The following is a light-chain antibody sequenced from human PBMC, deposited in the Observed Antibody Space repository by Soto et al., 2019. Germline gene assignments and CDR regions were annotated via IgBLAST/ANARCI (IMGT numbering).Light chain of an antibody. J-gene: IGLJ2*01. CDR3: NSYTISSTLL. CDR2: EGI. Sequence: QSALTQPASVSGSPGQSITISCTGTSSTVGGFNVVSWYQQHPGKAPKVIIYEGIKRPSGVSNRFSGSNSGNTASLTISGLQAEDEADYYCNSYTISSTLLFGGGTKLTVL. CDR1: SSTVGGFNV. V-gene: IGLV2-14*02.